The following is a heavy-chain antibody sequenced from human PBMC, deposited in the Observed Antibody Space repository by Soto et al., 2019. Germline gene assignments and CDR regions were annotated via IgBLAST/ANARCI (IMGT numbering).Heavy chain of an antibody. CDR1: GFTFSSYS. J-gene: IGHJ4*02. CDR2: ISSSSRTI. D-gene: IGHD5-18*01. CDR3: ARDYSSYGPFDY. Sequence: GGSLRLSCAASGFTFSSYSMNWVRQAPGKGLEWVSYISSSSRTIYNAESVKGRFTISRDNAKNSRYLKMNSLRAEDTVVFYCARDYSSYGPFDYWGQGTLVTVSS. V-gene: IGHV3-48*01.